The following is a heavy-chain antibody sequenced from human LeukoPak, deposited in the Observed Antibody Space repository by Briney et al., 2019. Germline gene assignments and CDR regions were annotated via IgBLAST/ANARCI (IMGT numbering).Heavy chain of an antibody. CDR1: GGSISSGGYY. V-gene: IGHV4-39*07. J-gene: IGHJ4*02. CDR3: ARIDSRAGGDY. CDR2: IDSSGKT. Sequence: SQTLSLTCTVSGGSISSGGYYWSWIRQPPGKGLEWIGSIDSSGKTYYNPAFKSRVTISVDTSKNHFSLRLTSVTAADTAVYYCARIDSRAGGDYWGQGTLVTVSS. D-gene: IGHD4-11*01.